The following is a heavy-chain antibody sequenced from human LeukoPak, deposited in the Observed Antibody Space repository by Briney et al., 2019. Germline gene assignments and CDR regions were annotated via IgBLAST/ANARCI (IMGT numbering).Heavy chain of an antibody. CDR2: TYYSGTT. Sequence: SETLSLTCTVSGGSMRSYYWSWIRQPSGKGLEWIGYTYYSGTTKYNASLKSRVTISVDTSKNQFSLKLNSLTAADTAVYYCARGHTESADDYGNWFHPWGQGTLVTVSS. V-gene: IGHV4-59*01. CDR3: ARGHTESADDYGNWFHP. CDR1: GGSMRSYY. J-gene: IGHJ5*02. D-gene: IGHD5-12*01.